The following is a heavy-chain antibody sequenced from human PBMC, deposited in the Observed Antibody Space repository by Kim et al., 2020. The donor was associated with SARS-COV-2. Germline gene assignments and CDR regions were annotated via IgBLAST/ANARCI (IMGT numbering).Heavy chain of an antibody. CDR3: ARGGYSSSWYFDY. CDR2: IWYDGSNK. J-gene: IGHJ4*02. D-gene: IGHD6-13*01. V-gene: IGHV3-33*01. CDR1: GFTFSSYG. Sequence: GGSLRLSCAASGFTFSSYGMHWVRQAPGKGLEWVAVIWYDGSNKYYADSVKGRFTISRDNSKNTLYLQMNSLRAEDTAVYYCARGGYSSSWYFDYWGQGTLVTVSS.